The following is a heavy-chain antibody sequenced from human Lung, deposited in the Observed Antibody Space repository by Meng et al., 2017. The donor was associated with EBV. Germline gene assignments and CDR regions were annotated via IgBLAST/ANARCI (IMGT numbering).Heavy chain of an antibody. J-gene: IGHJ4*02. D-gene: IGHD3-10*01. CDR3: ARRRGGSGRDC. CDR1: VLPTSGNGDH. Sequence: PGLCRPAMTPPPPGRVSVLPTSGNGDHWDWVGQPPGKGLEWIGAIYHSGSTSYNPSLQSRVTMFVDTSKNQFSLMLTSVTATDTAVYYCARRRGGSGRDCWGQGTLVTVSS. V-gene: IGHV4-39*01. CDR2: IYHSGST.